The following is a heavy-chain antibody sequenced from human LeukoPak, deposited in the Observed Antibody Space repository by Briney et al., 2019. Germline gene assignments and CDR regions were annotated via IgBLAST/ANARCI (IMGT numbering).Heavy chain of an antibody. D-gene: IGHD3-22*01. CDR3: AKDQRGTTMIADY. CDR2: ISGSGGST. Sequence: GGSLRLSCAASGFTFSSYAMSWVRQAPGKGLEWVSAISGSGGSTYYADSVKGRSTISRDNSKNTLYLQMNSLRAEDTAVYYCAKDQRGTTMIADYWGQGTLVTVSS. CDR1: GFTFSSYA. J-gene: IGHJ4*02. V-gene: IGHV3-23*01.